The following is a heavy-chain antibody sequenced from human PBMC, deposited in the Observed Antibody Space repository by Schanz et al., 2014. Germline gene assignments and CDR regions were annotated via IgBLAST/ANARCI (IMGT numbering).Heavy chain of an antibody. D-gene: IGHD3-3*01. Sequence: VHLMQSGGGVVQPGRSLRLSCAASGFTFSGNAMHWVRQAPGKGLEWVSSISSRSSHIYYADSVKGRFTMSRDNAKNSVFLQMNSLRAEDTAVYYCVRDSFFAFDYWGQGTLVTVSS. J-gene: IGHJ4*02. CDR1: GFTFSGNA. CDR2: ISSRSSHI. V-gene: IGHV3-21*01. CDR3: VRDSFFAFDY.